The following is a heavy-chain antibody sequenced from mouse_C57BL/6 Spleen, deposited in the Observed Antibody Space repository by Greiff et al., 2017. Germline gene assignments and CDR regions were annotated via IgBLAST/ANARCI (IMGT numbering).Heavy chain of an antibody. V-gene: IGHV1-72*01. CDR3: ARDYSYDYYFDY. CDR1: GYTFTSYW. J-gene: IGHJ2*01. CDR2: IDPNSGGT. Sequence: QLQQSGAELVKPGASVKLSCKASGYTFTSYWMHWVKQRPGRGLGWIGRIDPNSGGTTYNEKFKSKATLMVDKPSSAAYMQLSCLTSEDSAVYCCARDYSYDYYFDYWGQGTTLTVSS. D-gene: IGHD2-12*01.